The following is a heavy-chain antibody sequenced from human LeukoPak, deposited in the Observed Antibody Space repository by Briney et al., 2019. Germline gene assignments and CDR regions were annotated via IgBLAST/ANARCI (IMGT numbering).Heavy chain of an antibody. CDR3: ARGGGWFFGSFDP. CDR1: GYTFINYG. CDR2: ISVYNGNT. V-gene: IGHV1-18*01. Sequence: ASVKVSCKASGYTFINYGITWVRQAPGQGLEWMGWISVYNGNTNYAQKLQGRITMTTDTSRSTAYMELRSLGSDDTAVYYCARGGGWFFGSFDPRGQGTLVTVSS. D-gene: IGHD6-19*01. J-gene: IGHJ5*02.